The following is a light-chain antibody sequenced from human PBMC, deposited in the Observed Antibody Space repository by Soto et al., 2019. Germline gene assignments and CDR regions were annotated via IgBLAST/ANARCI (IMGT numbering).Light chain of an antibody. CDR2: GAS. J-gene: IGKJ1*01. CDR3: QQYNNWPPWT. Sequence: EMVMMQYPATLSVSPGERGTLSCRASQSVSSNLAWYQQKPGQAPRLLIYGASTRATGIPARFSGSGSGTEFTLTISSLQSEDSAVYYCQQYNNWPPWTFGQGTKV. V-gene: IGKV3-15*01. CDR1: QSVSSN.